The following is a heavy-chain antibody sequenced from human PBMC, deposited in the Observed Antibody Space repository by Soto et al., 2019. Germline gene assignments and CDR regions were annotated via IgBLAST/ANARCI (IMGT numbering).Heavy chain of an antibody. V-gene: IGHV4-38-2*01. CDR3: ARLEPAGTIPSGY. J-gene: IGHJ4*02. D-gene: IGHD1-1*01. Sequence: PSENLPLTCAVSGYSISSGYYWGWIRQHPGKGLEWIGSIYHSGSTYYSPSLKSRATISVDTSQNQISLKLSSATAADTAVPYCARLEPAGTIPSGYRVQGPLVAVFS. CDR1: GYSISSGYY. CDR2: IYHSGST.